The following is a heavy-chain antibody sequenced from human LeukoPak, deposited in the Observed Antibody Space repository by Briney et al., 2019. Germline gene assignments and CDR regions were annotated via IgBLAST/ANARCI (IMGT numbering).Heavy chain of an antibody. CDR2: IFYSGIT. J-gene: IGHJ2*01. V-gene: IGHV4-59*01. CDR3: AKDASTTLTTGWYFDV. Sequence: ASETLSLTCTVSGDSITSYFWSWIRQPPGKGLEWVGYIFYSGITNYNPSLKSRVTISVDTSKNQFSLKLSSVTAADTAVYYCAKDASTTLTTGWYFDVWGRGTLVTVSS. CDR1: GDSITSYF. D-gene: IGHD4-11*01.